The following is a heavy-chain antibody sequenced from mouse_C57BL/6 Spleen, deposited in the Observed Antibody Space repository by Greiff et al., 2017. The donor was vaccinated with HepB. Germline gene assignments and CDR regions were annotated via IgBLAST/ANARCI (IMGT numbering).Heavy chain of an antibody. CDR3: ARVGYGSSPWFAY. V-gene: IGHV1-53*01. CDR1: GYTFTSYW. J-gene: IGHJ3*01. Sequence: QVQLKQPGTELVKPGASVKLSCKASGYTFTSYWMHWVKQRPGQGLEWIGNINPSNGGTNYNEKFKSKATLTVDKSSSTAYMQLSSLTSEDSAVYYCARVGYGSSPWFAYWGQGTLVTVSA. D-gene: IGHD1-1*01. CDR2: INPSNGGT.